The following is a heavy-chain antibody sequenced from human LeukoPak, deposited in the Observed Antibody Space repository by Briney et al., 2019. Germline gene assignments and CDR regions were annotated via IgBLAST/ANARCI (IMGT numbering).Heavy chain of an antibody. CDR1: GFTFSSYS. V-gene: IGHV3-21*01. CDR3: ARRESSGRFDY. CDR2: FSNSSYDI. D-gene: IGHD6-19*01. Sequence: PGGSLRLSCAASGFTFSSYSMNWVRQAPGKGLEWVSSFSNSSYDINYTDSMKGRFTISRDNAKNSLYLQMNSLRVEDTAVYYCARRESSGRFDYWGQGTLVTVSS. J-gene: IGHJ4*02.